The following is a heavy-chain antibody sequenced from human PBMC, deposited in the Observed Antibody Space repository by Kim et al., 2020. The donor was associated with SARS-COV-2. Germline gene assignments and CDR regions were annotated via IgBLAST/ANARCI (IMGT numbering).Heavy chain of an antibody. J-gene: IGHJ6*02. V-gene: IGHV3-23*01. CDR2: ISGSGGST. CDR1: GFTFSSYA. Sequence: GGSLRLSCAASGFTFSSYAMSWVRQAPGKGLEWVSAISGSGGSTYYADSVKGRFTISRDNSKNTLYLQMNSLRAEDTAVYYCAKAAATNSIYYYYGMDVWGQGTTVTVSS. D-gene: IGHD2-2*01. CDR3: AKAAATNSIYYYYGMDV.